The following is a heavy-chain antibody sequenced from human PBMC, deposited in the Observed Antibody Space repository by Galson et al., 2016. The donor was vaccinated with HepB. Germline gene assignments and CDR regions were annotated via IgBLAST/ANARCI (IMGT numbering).Heavy chain of an antibody. CDR1: AFSASGAY. Sequence: SLRLSCAASAFSASGAYMNCVRQAPGKGPGCVSLIHARSRTYYADSVKGRFIISEDNSKNTLHLQMNRLRVEDTAVYYCVCGSDLGSFWGQGTVVTVSS. CDR2: IHARSRT. J-gene: IGHJ4*02. V-gene: IGHV3-66*01. CDR3: VCGSDLGSF. D-gene: IGHD1-26*01.